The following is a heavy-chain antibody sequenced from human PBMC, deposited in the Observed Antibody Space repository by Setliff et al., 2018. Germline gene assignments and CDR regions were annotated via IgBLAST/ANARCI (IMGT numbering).Heavy chain of an antibody. CDR3: VTSTIIIYYFDF. J-gene: IGHJ4*02. Sequence: PGGSLRLSCAASGLTFRTYAMSWVRQAPGKGLEWVSSTTGSGGDRDYADSVKVRFTISRDNSKNTLYLQMNSLRAEDTAVYYCVTSTIIIYYFDFWGQGTPVTVS. CDR2: TTGSGGDR. CDR1: GLTFRTYA. V-gene: IGHV3-23*01. D-gene: IGHD3-10*01.